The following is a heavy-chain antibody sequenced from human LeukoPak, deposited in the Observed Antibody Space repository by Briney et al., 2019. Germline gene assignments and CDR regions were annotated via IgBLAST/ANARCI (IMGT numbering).Heavy chain of an antibody. CDR2: IKSKTDGGTT. D-gene: IGHD6-13*01. CDR3: THSSSWPFDY. J-gene: IGHJ4*02. V-gene: IGHV3-15*01. CDR1: GFTFSNAG. Sequence: GGSLRLSCAASGFTFSNAGMSWARQAPGKGREWVGRIKSKTDGGTTDYAAPVKGRFTISRDDSKNTLYLQMNSLKTEDTAVYYCTHSSSWPFDYWGQGTLVTVSS.